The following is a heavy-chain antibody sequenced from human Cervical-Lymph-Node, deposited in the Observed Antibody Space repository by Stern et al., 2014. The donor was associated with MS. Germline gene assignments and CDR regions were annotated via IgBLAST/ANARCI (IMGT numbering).Heavy chain of an antibody. CDR2: IIVVFGTA. CDR3: ARGTDYNTINWLDP. V-gene: IGHV1-69*06. CDR1: GGTFTKYG. Sequence: QLVQSGAELKKPGTSVKVTCKVSGGTFTKYGISWVRQAPGQGLEWMGGIIVVFGTASYAQKFQGRVTIAADKSTTTAYMELTGLRSDDTAVYYCARGTDYNTINWLDPWGQGTLVIVSS. J-gene: IGHJ5*02. D-gene: IGHD1-14*01.